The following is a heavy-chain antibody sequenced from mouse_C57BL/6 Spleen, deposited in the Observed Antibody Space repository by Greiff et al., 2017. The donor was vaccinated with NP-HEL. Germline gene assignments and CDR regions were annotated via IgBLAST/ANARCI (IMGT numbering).Heavy chain of an antibody. Sequence: EVMLVESGGGLVQPGGSLKLSCAASGFTFSDYYMYWVRQTPEKRLEWVAYISNGGGSTYYPDTVKGRFTISRDNAKNTLYLQMSRLKSEDTAMYYCARRAFYYYRYFDVWGTGTTVTVSS. J-gene: IGHJ1*03. CDR2: ISNGGGST. CDR1: GFTFSDYY. D-gene: IGHD1-1*01. V-gene: IGHV5-12*01. CDR3: ARRAFYYYRYFDV.